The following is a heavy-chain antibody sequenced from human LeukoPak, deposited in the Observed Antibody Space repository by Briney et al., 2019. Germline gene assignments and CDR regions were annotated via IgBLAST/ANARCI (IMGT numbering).Heavy chain of an antibody. V-gene: IGHV4-59*08. CDR3: ARDSSGYYRIDY. J-gene: IGHJ4*02. Sequence: SETLSLTCTVSGGSISSYYWSWIRQPPGKGLEWIGYVFHSGSTNYNPSLKSRVTISVDTSKNQFSLKLTSVTAADTAVYYCARDSSGYYRIDYWGQGTLVTASS. D-gene: IGHD3-22*01. CDR2: VFHSGST. CDR1: GGSISSYY.